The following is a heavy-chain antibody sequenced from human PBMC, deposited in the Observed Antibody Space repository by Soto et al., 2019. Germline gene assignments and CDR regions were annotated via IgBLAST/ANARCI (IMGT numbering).Heavy chain of an antibody. D-gene: IGHD4-17*01. V-gene: IGHV3-48*01. CDR1: GFTFSSYS. CDR2: LSSSSSTI. J-gene: IGHJ2*01. Sequence: EVQLVESGGGLVQPGGSLRLSCAASGFTFSSYSMNWVRQAPGKGLEWVSYLSSSSSTIYYADSVKSRFTISRDNAKKSLYLQMNCLRAEDTAVYYCARDLATVTTSRGWYFDLWGRGTLVTVSS. CDR3: ARDLATVTTSRGWYFDL.